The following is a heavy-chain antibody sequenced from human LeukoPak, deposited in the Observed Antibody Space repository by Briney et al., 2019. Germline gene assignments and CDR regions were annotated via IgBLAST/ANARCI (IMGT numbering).Heavy chain of an antibody. Sequence: SETLSLTCAVYGGSFSGYYRSWIRQPPGKGLEWIGEINHSGSTNYNPSLKSRVTISVDTSKNQFSLKLSSVTAADTAVYYCARKGGYCSSTSCYTFRNYFDYWGQGTLVTVSS. CDR2: INHSGST. V-gene: IGHV4-34*01. CDR3: ARKGGYCSSTSCYTFRNYFDY. CDR1: GGSFSGYY. J-gene: IGHJ4*02. D-gene: IGHD2-2*02.